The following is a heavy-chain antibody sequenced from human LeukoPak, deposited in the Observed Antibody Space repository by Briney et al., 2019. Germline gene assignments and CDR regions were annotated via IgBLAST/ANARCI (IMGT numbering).Heavy chain of an antibody. CDR1: GFTFDDYT. V-gene: IGHV3-43*01. D-gene: IGHD2-2*01. CDR3: AKGHPNCSSTSCYEA. Sequence: GGSLRLSCAASGFTFDDYTMHWVRQAPGKGLEWVSLISWDGGSTYYADSVKGRFTISRDNSKSSLYLQMNSLRTEDTALYYCAKGHPNCSSTSCYEAWGQGTLVTVSS. CDR2: ISWDGGST. J-gene: IGHJ4*02.